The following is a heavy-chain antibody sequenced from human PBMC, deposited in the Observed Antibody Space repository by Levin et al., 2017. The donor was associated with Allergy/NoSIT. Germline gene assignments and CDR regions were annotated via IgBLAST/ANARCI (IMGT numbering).Heavy chain of an antibody. V-gene: IGHV3-74*01. CDR2: INSDGSST. CDR1: GFTFSSYW. J-gene: IGHJ5*02. D-gene: IGHD5-18*01. Sequence: GGSLRLSCAASGFTFSSYWMHWVRQAPGKGLVWVSRINSDGSSTSYADSVKGRFTISRDNAKNTLYLQMNSLRAEDTAVYYCARVGGFSYGYVWRFDPWGQGTLVTVSS. CDR3: ARVGGFSYGYVWRFDP.